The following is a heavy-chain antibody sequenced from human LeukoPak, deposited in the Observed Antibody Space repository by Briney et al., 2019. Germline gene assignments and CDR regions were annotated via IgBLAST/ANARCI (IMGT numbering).Heavy chain of an antibody. Sequence: SETLSLTCTVSGGSISSHYWSWIRQPPGKGLEWIGYIYYSGSTNYNPSLKSRVTISVDTSKNQFSLKLSSVTAADTSAYYCARAADTAMDRDYYYYYYMDVWGKGTTVTVSS. V-gene: IGHV4-59*11. D-gene: IGHD5-18*01. CDR2: IYYSGST. CDR1: GGSISSHY. CDR3: ARAADTAMDRDYYYYYYMDV. J-gene: IGHJ6*03.